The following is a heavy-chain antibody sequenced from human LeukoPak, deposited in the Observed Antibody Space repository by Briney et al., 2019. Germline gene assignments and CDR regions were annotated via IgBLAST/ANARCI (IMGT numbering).Heavy chain of an antibody. J-gene: IGHJ3*02. CDR1: GFTFSSYS. V-gene: IGHV3-21*01. D-gene: IGHD1-14*01. Sequence: GGSLRLPCAASGFTFSSYSMNWVRQAPGKGLEWVSSISSSSSYIYYADSVKGRFTISRDNAKNSLYLQMNSLRAEDTAVYYRARTRNGHDAFDIWGQGTMVTVSS. CDR3: ARTRNGHDAFDI. CDR2: ISSSSSYI.